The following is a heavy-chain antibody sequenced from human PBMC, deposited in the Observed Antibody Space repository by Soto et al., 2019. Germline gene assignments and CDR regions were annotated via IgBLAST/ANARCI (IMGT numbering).Heavy chain of an antibody. J-gene: IGHJ4*02. CDR3: ARDRRFTIFGVAGNFDY. Sequence: EVQLVESGGGLVQPGGSLRLYCAASGFTFSSYSMNWVRQAPGKGLEWVSYISSSSSTIYYADSVKGRFTISRDNAKNSLYLQMNSLRAEDTAVYYCARDRRFTIFGVAGNFDYWGQGTLVTVSS. D-gene: IGHD3-3*01. CDR1: GFTFSSYS. CDR2: ISSSSSTI. V-gene: IGHV3-48*01.